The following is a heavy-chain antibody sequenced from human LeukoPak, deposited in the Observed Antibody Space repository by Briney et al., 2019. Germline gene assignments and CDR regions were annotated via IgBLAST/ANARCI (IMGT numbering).Heavy chain of an antibody. D-gene: IGHD6-13*01. CDR2: IYYSGST. CDR3: ARLAYYYYYMDV. CDR1: GGSISSSSYY. V-gene: IGHV4-39*07. J-gene: IGHJ6*03. Sequence: NPSETLSLTCTVSGGSISSSSYYWGWIRQPPGKGLEWIGSIYYSGSTNYNPSLKSRVTISVDTSKNQFSLKLSSVTAADTAVYYCARLAYYYYYMDVWGKGTTVTVSS.